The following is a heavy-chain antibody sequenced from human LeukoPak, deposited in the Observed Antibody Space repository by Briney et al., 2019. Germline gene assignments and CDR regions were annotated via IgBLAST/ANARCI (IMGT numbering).Heavy chain of an antibody. Sequence: SETLSLTCTVSGYSISSGYYWGWIRQPPGKGLEWIGNIYHSGSTYSNPSLKSRVIISVDTSKNQFSLKLSSVTAADTAVYYCARDRDMTAVAGYFDYWGQGILVTVSS. J-gene: IGHJ4*02. CDR1: GYSISSGYY. V-gene: IGHV4-38-2*02. CDR2: IYHSGST. D-gene: IGHD3-22*01. CDR3: ARDRDMTAVAGYFDY.